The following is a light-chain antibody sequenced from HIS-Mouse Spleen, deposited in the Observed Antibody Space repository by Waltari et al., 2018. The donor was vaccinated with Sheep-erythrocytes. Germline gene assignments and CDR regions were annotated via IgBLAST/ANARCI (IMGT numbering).Light chain of an antibody. V-gene: IGKV1-12*01. CDR2: AAS. CDR1: PGISSV. CDR3: QQANSFPPT. Sequence: DIQMTQSPSSVSASVGDRVTITCRASPGISSVLGWYQQKTGKAPKPLIYAASSLQSGVPSRFRGSGSGTDFTLNISSLQPEDFATYYCQQANSFPPTFGQGTKVEIK. J-gene: IGKJ1*01.